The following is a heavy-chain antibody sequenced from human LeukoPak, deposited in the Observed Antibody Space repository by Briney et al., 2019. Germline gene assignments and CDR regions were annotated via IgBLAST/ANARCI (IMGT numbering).Heavy chain of an antibody. CDR3: AREGGATFSSFDY. Sequence: TGGSLRLSCAASGFTFSSYAMSWVRQAPGKGLEWVSVIYSGGSTYYADSVKGRFTISRDNSKNTLYLQMNSLRAEDTAVYYCAREGGATFSSFDYWGQGTLVTVSS. CDR2: IYSGGST. V-gene: IGHV3-66*01. J-gene: IGHJ4*02. CDR1: GFTFSSYA. D-gene: IGHD1-26*01.